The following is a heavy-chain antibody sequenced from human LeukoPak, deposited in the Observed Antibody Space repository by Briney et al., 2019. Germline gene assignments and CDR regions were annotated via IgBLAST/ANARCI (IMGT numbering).Heavy chain of an antibody. V-gene: IGHV3-30*03. J-gene: IGHJ4*02. CDR2: ITYEGYYK. CDR1: GFTFNSYG. Sequence: GGSLRLSYADSGFTFNSYGIQWGGQAPGKGLEWVALITYEGYYKYYSDSVKGRFTISSDTSKNTMYLQMNRLRAEDTAVYYFAIYLSPAVLASPIAFWGQGTLVTVSS. CDR3: AIYLSPAVLASPIAF. D-gene: IGHD2-2*02.